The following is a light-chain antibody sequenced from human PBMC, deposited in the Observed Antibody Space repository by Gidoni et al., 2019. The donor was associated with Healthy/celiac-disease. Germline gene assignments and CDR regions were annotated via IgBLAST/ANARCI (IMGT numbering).Light chain of an antibody. J-gene: IGKJ2*01. CDR3: QQSYSTFHT. CDR1: QSISSY. CDR2: AAS. V-gene: IGKV1-39*01. Sequence: IHMTPSPSSLSASVGDRVTLTCRASQSISSYLNWYQQKPGKAPKLLIYAASSLQSGVPSRCSGSGSGTDFTLTISSLQPEDFATYYCQQSYSTFHTFGQGTKLEIK.